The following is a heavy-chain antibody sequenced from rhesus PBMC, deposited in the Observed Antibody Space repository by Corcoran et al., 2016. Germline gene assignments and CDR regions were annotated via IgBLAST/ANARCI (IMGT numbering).Heavy chain of an antibody. Sequence: QVQLQESGPGVVKPSETLSLTCAVSGGSISDSYRWSWIRQPPGKGLEWIVYIYVSSTSTNYNPFLKSRFTISKDPSKIQFSLKLGSVTAADAAVYYCARGMGGSGYFDLWGPGTPITISS. CDR1: GGSISDSYR. D-gene: IGHD3-34*01. CDR3: ARGMGGSGYFDL. V-gene: IGHV4S10*01. J-gene: IGHJ2*01. CDR2: IYVSSTST.